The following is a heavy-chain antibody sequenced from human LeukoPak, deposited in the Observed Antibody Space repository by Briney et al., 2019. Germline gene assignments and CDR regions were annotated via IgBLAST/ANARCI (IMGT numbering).Heavy chain of an antibody. J-gene: IGHJ3*02. D-gene: IGHD2-21*02. Sequence: SETLSLTCAVYGGSFSGYYWSWIRQPPGKGLEWIGSIYYSGSTYYNPSLKSRVTISVDTSKNQFSLKLSSVTAADTAVYYCARNHIVVVTAIPGAFDIWGQGTMVTVSS. CDR2: IYYSGST. V-gene: IGHV4-34*01. CDR3: ARNHIVVVTAIPGAFDI. CDR1: GGSFSGYY.